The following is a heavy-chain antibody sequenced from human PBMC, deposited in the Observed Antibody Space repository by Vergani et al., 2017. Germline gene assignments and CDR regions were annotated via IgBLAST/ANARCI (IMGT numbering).Heavy chain of an antibody. CDR1: GFTVSSNY. D-gene: IGHD3-10*01. Sequence: EVQLVESGGGLVQPGGSLRLSCAASGFTVSSNYMSWVRQAPGKGLEWVSVIYSGGSTYYADSVKGRFTISRDNSKNTLYLQMNSLRAEDTAVYYCARTAVGITMVRGVLGYWGQGTLVTVSS. J-gene: IGHJ4*02. CDR2: IYSGGST. V-gene: IGHV3-66*01. CDR3: ARTAVGITMVRGVLGY.